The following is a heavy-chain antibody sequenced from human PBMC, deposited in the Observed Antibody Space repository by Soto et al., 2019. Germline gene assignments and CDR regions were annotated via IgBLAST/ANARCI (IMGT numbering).Heavy chain of an antibody. J-gene: IGHJ4*02. D-gene: IGHD3-3*01. CDR3: AKDLGTIPYPAVFDY. CDR2: ISGSGGST. CDR1: VFTFISYA. V-gene: IGHV3-23*01. Sequence: PGGSLRLSCASSVFTFISYAMSWVRQAPGKGLEWVSAISGSGGSTYYADSVKGRFTISRDNSKNTLYLQMNSLRAEDTAVYYCAKDLGTIPYPAVFDYWGQGTLVTVSS.